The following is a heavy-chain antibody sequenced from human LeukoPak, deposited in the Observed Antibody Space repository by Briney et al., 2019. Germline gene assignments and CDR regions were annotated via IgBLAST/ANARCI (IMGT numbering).Heavy chain of an antibody. J-gene: IGHJ6*03. Sequence: SETLSLTCIVSGGSISSYYWSWIRQPPGKGLVWIGYIYYSGSTNYNPSLKSRVTISVDTSKNQFSLKLSSVTAADTAVYYCARVSWSPGTSCYYMDVWGKGTTVTVSS. CDR3: ARVSWSPGTSCYYMDV. D-gene: IGHD1-1*01. CDR2: IYYSGST. CDR1: GGSISSYY. V-gene: IGHV4-59*01.